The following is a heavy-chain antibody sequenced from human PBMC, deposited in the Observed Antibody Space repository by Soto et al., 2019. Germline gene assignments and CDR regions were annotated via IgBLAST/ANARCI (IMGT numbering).Heavy chain of an antibody. D-gene: IGHD6-13*01. CDR2: ISGSGGST. V-gene: IGHV3-23*01. CDR1: GFTFSSYA. J-gene: IGHJ4*02. Sequence: PGGSLRLSCAASGFTFSSYAMSWVRQAPGKGLEWVSAISGSGGSTYYADSVKGRFSISRDNSENTLYLQMNSLRADDTAVYYCANFPAGTDYWGQGTLVTVSS. CDR3: ANFPAGTDY.